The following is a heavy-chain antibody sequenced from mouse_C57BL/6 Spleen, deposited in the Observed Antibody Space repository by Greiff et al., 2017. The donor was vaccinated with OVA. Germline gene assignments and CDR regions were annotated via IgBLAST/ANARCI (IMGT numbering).Heavy chain of an antibody. CDR1: GFTFSSYG. CDR3: ARHEDYDD. Sequence: EVQVVESGGDLVKPGGSLKLSCAASGFTFSSYGMSWVRQTPDKRLEWVATISSGGSYTYYPDSVKGRFTISRDNAKNTLYLQMSSLKSEDTAMYYCARHEDYDDWGQGTTLTVSS. J-gene: IGHJ2*01. V-gene: IGHV5-6*01. D-gene: IGHD2-4*01. CDR2: ISSGGSYT.